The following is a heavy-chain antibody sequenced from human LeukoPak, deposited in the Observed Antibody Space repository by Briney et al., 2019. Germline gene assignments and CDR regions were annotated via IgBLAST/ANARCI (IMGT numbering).Heavy chain of an antibody. V-gene: IGHV4-34*01. D-gene: IGHD1-1*01. CDR3: ASLQNWNQRPRRGGNY. J-gene: IGHJ4*02. CDR2: INHSGST. CDR1: GGSFSGYY. Sequence: PSETLSLTCAVYGGSFSGYYWSWIRQPPGKGLEWIGEINHSGSTNYNPSLKSRVTISVDTSKNQFSLKLSSVTAADTAVYYCASLQNWNQRPRRGGNYWGQGTLVTVSS.